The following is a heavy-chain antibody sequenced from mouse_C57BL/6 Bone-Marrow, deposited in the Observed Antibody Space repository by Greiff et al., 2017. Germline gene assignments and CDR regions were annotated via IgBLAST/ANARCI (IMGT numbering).Heavy chain of an antibody. CDR1: GFSLTSYG. D-gene: IGHD2-4*01. J-gene: IGHJ4*01. V-gene: IGHV2-6-1*01. Sequence: QVQLKESGPGLVAPSQSLSITCTVSGFSLTSYGVHWVRQPPGKGLEWLVVIWSDGSTTYNSALKSRLCISKDNSKSQVFLKMNSLQTDDTAMYYCARQGIYYDYDDYAMDYWGQGTSVTVSS. CDR2: IWSDGST. CDR3: ARQGIYYDYDDYAMDY.